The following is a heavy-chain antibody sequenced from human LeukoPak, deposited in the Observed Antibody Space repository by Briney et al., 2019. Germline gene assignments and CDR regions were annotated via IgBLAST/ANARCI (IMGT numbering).Heavy chain of an antibody. D-gene: IGHD3-10*01. J-gene: IGHJ4*02. CDR1: GFTFSSYG. CDR3: AKGGWGYGSGSYDY. V-gene: IGHV3-30*18. Sequence: PGGSLRPSCAASGFTFSSYGMHWVRQAPGKGLEWVAVISYDGSNKYYADSVKGRFTISRDNSKNTLYLQMNSLRAEDTAVYYCAKGGWGYGSGSYDYRGQGTLVTVSS. CDR2: ISYDGSNK.